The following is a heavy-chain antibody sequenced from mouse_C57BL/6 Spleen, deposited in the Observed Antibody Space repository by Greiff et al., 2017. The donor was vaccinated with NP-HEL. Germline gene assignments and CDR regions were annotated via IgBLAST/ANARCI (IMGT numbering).Heavy chain of an antibody. CDR2: IYPGSGST. J-gene: IGHJ2*01. Sequence: VQLQQSGAELVKPGASVKMSCKASGYTFTSYWITWVKQRPGQGLEWIGDIYPGSGSTNYNEKFKSKATLTVDTSSSTAYMQLSSLTSEDSAVYYCARSSGTFDYWGQSTTLTVSS. CDR3: ARSSGTFDY. CDR1: GYTFTSYW. D-gene: IGHD4-1*01. V-gene: IGHV1-55*01.